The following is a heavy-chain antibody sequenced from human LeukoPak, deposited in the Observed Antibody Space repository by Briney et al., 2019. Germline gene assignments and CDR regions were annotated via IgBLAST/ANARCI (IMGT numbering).Heavy chain of an antibody. D-gene: IGHD6-19*01. CDR3: SRGSGWLSVY. V-gene: IGHV3-49*03. CDR1: GFTFGDYL. J-gene: IGHJ4*02. CDR2: ISGGTT. Sequence: PGRSLRLSCTASGFTFGDYLMSWFRQAPGKGLEWIGFISGGTTEYAASVKGRFTISRDDSTSIAYLQMNSLTTEGTAVYYCSRGSGWLSVYWGQGILVTVSS.